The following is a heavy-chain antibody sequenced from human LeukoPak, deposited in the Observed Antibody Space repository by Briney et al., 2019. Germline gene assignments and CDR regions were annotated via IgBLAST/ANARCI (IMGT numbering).Heavy chain of an antibody. CDR2: ITSGSDYI. CDR1: GFTFSSDA. J-gene: IGHJ4*02. V-gene: IGHV3-21*01. D-gene: IGHD5-18*01. CDR3: ARGYSYGASGFDY. Sequence: GGSLRLSCAASGFTFSSDAMSWVRQAPGKGLEWVASITSGSDYIYYADSVKGRFTISRDNAKNSLYLQMNSLRAEDTAVYYCARGYSYGASGFDYWGQGTLVTVSS.